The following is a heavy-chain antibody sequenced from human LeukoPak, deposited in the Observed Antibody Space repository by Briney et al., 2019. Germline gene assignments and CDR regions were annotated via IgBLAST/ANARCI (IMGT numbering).Heavy chain of an antibody. J-gene: IGHJ5*02. CDR3: ARGYCSSTSCLKGAWFDP. D-gene: IGHD2-2*01. CDR2: INSDGSST. Sequence: GGSLRLSCAASGFTFSSYWMHWVRQAPGKGLVWVSRINSDGSSTSYADSVKGRFTISRDNAKNTLYMQMNSLRAEDTAVYYCARGYCSSTSCLKGAWFDPWGQGTLVTVSS. CDR1: GFTFSSYW. V-gene: IGHV3-74*01.